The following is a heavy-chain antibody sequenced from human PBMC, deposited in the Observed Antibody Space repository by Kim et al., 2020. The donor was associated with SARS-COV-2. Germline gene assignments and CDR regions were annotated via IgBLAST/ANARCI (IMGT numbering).Heavy chain of an antibody. D-gene: IGHD2-2*01. Sequence: SETLSLTCTVSGGSISSGGYYWSWIRQHPGKGLEWIGYIYYSGSTYYNPSLKSRVTISVDTSKNQFSLKLSSVTAADTAVYYCARGYQPRAGWFDPWGQGTLVTVSS. CDR2: IYYSGST. CDR1: GGSISSGGYY. V-gene: IGHV4-31*03. CDR3: ARGYQPRAGWFDP. J-gene: IGHJ5*02.